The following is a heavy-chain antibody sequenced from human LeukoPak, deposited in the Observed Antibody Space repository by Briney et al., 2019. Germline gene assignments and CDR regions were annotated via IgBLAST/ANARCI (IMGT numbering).Heavy chain of an antibody. Sequence: GGSLRLSCAASGFTFSTYNMNWVRQAPGKGLEWVSCISYSSSNIYYADSVKGRFTISRDYAKNSLYLQMNSLRAEDTAVYYCARMAAAGYFDYWGQGTLVTVSS. D-gene: IGHD6-13*01. V-gene: IGHV3-48*01. CDR2: ISYSSSNI. CDR3: ARMAAAGYFDY. CDR1: GFTFSTYN. J-gene: IGHJ4*02.